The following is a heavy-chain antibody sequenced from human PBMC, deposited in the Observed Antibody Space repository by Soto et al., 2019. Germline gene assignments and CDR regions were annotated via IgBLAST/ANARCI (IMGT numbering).Heavy chain of an antibody. J-gene: IGHJ5*02. CDR2: IYWDDNK. CDR3: EHRQDFGGWFDP. V-gene: IGHV2-5*02. CDR1: GFSFSTSEVA. Sequence: QITFKESGPTLVKPTQTLTLTCTFSGFSFSTSEVAVGWIRQPPGKALEWLALIYWDDNKRYSPSLKNRLTITKATSKNQVVLTLTNRDPVDPAKYSGEHRQDFGGWFDPWGQVTLVTVSS. D-gene: IGHD3-16*01.